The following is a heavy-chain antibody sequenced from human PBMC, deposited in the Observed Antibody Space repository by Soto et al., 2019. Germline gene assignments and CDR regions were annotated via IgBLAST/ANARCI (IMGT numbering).Heavy chain of an antibody. CDR2: IWYDGSNK. CDR1: VFTVSSYG. Sequence: GSLRLGCAASVFTVSSYGMHWVRQAPGKGLEWVAVIWYDGSNKYYADSVKGRFTISRDNSKNTLYLQMNSLRAEDTAVYYCARDPISGQLPPYGMDVWGQGTTVTVS. J-gene: IGHJ6*02. CDR3: ARDPISGQLPPYGMDV. V-gene: IGHV3-33*01. D-gene: IGHD2-2*01.